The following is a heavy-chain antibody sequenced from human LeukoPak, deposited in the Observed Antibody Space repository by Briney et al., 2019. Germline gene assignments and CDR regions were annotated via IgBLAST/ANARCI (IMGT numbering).Heavy chain of an antibody. J-gene: IGHJ4*02. Sequence: ASVTVSCTASGYTFTDSYMHWVRQAPEQGLEWMGWINPKTGGTNYAQRFQGRVTMTRDTSIRTNSLRSDDTAVYYCARDGRLTIFVRGIITEGSPPKNWGQGTLVTVSS. CDR3: ARDGRLTIFVRGIITEGSPPKN. V-gene: IGHV1-2*02. CDR2: INPKTGGT. D-gene: IGHD3-10*01. CDR1: GYTFTDSY.